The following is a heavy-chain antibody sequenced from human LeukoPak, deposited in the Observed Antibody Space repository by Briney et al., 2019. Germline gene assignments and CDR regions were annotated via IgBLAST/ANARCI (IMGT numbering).Heavy chain of an antibody. CDR2: ISYDGSNK. D-gene: IGHD4-23*01. V-gene: IGHV3-30*03. J-gene: IGHJ4*02. Sequence: GRSLRLSCAASGFTFSSYGMHWVRQAPGKGLEWVAVISYDGSNKYYADSVKGRFTISRDNSKNTLYLQMNSLRAEDTAVYYCARGRPHGNDYWGQGTLVTVSS. CDR1: GFTFSSYG. CDR3: ARGRPHGNDY.